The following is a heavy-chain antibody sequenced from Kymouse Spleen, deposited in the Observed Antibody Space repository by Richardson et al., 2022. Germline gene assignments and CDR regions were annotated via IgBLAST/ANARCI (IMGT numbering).Heavy chain of an antibody. CDR1: GFTFSSYG. D-gene: IGHD3-10*01. Sequence: QVQLVESGGGVVQPGRSLRLSCAASGFTFSSYGMHWVRQAPGKGLEWVAVISYDGSNKYYADSVKGRFTISRDNSKNTLYLQMNSLRAEDTAVYYCAKRWFGELSPDYWGQGTLVTVSS. V-gene: IGHV3-30*18. CDR3: AKRWFGELSPDY. CDR2: ISYDGSNK. J-gene: IGHJ4*02.